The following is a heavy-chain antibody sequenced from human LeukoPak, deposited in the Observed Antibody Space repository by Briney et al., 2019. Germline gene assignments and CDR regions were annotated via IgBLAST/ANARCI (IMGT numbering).Heavy chain of an antibody. CDR1: GFTFSGSS. D-gene: IGHD3-22*01. V-gene: IGHV3-73*01. CDR2: VKSKANSYAT. J-gene: IGHJ4*02. Sequence: GGSLRLSCAASGFTFSGSSMHWVRQASGKGLEWVGRVKSKANSYATAYAASVKGRFTISRDDSENTAYLQMNSLKTEDTAVYYCTTTLDYYDSSGYPDYWGQGTLVTVSS. CDR3: TTTLDYYDSSGYPDY.